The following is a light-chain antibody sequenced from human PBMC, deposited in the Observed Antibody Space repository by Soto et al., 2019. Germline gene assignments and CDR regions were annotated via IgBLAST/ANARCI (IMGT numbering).Light chain of an antibody. CDR1: SSDVGGYNY. V-gene: IGLV2-14*01. CDR3: SSYTSSSTSVV. Sequence: QSALTQPDSVSGSPGQTITISSTGTSSDVGGYNYVSWYQQHPGKAPKLMIYDVSNRPSGVSNRFSGSKSGNTASLTISGLQAEDQADYYCSSYTSSSTSVVFGGGTQLTVL. CDR2: DVS. J-gene: IGLJ2*01.